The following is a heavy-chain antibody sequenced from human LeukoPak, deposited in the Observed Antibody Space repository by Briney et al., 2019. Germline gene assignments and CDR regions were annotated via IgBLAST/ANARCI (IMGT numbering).Heavy chain of an antibody. D-gene: IGHD2-15*01. CDR2: IYDSGNS. CDR3: ARYCWSGAAPGSWFDP. CDR1: GGSMSSYY. Sequence: SETLSLTCTVSGGSMSSYYWSWIRRPPGKGPEWIGYIYDSGNSNYNPSLKSRVTISVDTSRKQFSLKLKSVTAADTAVYYCARYCWSGAAPGSWFDPWGQGTLVTVSS. V-gene: IGHV4-59*08. J-gene: IGHJ5*02.